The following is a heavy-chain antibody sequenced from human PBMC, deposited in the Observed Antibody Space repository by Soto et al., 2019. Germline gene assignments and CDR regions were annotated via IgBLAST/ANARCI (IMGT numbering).Heavy chain of an antibody. CDR1: GGSFSGYY. CDR3: ARGSHYYDSSGYFY. CDR2: INHSGST. V-gene: IGHV4-34*01. J-gene: IGHJ4*02. Sequence: SETLSLTCAVYGGSFSGYYWSWIRQPPGKGLEWIGEINHSGSTNYNPSLKSRVTISVDTSKNQFSLKLSSVTAADTAVYYCARGSHYYDSSGYFYWGQGTMVTVSS. D-gene: IGHD3-22*01.